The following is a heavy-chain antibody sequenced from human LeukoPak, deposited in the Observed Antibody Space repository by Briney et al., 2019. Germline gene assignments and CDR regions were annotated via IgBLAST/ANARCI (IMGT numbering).Heavy chain of an antibody. J-gene: IGHJ4*02. CDR1: GFTFSSYA. D-gene: IGHD3-3*01. V-gene: IGHV3-23*01. CDR3: AKAYTIFGVGYFDY. Sequence: PGGSLRLSCSASGFTFSSYAMSWVRQAPGKGLEWVSAISGSGGSTYYADSVKGRFTISRDNSKNTLYLQMNSLRAEDTAVYYCAKAYTIFGVGYFDYWGQGTLVTVSS. CDR2: ISGSGGST.